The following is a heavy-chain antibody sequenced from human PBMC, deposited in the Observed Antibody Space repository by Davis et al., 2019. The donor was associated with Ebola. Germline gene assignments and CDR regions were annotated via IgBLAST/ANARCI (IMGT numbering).Heavy chain of an antibody. D-gene: IGHD6-13*01. CDR2: INSGSTYV. CDR3: GGGAAAGTASIYFYYGMDV. V-gene: IGHV3-21*04. Sequence: GESLKISCAAAGFSFTTYSMSWLRQAPGKGLEWVSSINSGSTYVFYADSVKGRFTISRDNSQNTLYLQMNSLRAEDTAVYYCGGGAAAGTASIYFYYGMDVWGQGTTVTVSS. CDR1: GFSFTTYS. J-gene: IGHJ6*02.